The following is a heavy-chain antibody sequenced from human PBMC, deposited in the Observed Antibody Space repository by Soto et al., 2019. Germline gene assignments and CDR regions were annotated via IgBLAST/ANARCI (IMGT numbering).Heavy chain of an antibody. Sequence: QVQLVQSGAEVKKPGSSVKVSCKASGGTFSSYAISWVRQAPGQGLEWMGGIIPIFGTANYAQKFQGRVTIIADESTSTAYMELSSLRSEDTAVYYCARPYYYDSSGYYWGWFDPWGQGTLVTVSS. J-gene: IGHJ5*02. CDR3: ARPYYYDSSGYYWGWFDP. CDR2: IIPIFGTA. CDR1: GGTFSSYA. V-gene: IGHV1-69*01. D-gene: IGHD3-22*01.